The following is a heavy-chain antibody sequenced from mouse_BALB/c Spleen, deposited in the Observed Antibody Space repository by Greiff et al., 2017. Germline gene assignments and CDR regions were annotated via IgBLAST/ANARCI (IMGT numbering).Heavy chain of an antibody. CDR2: ISNGGGST. D-gene: IGHD2-14*01. CDR3: ARHYRSWFAY. V-gene: IGHV5-12-2*01. CDR1: GFTFSSYT. J-gene: IGHJ3*01. Sequence: EVHLVESGGGLVQPGGSLKLSCAASGFTFSSYTMSWVRQTPEKRLEWVAYISNGGGSTYYPDTVKGRFTISRDNAKNTLYLQMSSLNSEDTAMYYCARHYRSWFAYWGQGTLVTVSA.